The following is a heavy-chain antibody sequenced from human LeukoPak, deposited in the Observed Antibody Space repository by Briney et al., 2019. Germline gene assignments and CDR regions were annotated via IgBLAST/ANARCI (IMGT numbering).Heavy chain of an antibody. CDR3: TSNGYYSLDS. D-gene: IGHD3-22*01. V-gene: IGHV4-4*02. J-gene: IGHJ4*02. CDR1: GGSISGNW. Sequence: PSESLSLTCTVSGGSISGNWWSWVRQSPGKGLEWFGEIYHIGNTNCNPSLKSRATISIDKSKNQFSLELNSLTAADTAVYHCTSNGYYSLDSWGQGTLVTVSS. CDR2: IYHIGNT.